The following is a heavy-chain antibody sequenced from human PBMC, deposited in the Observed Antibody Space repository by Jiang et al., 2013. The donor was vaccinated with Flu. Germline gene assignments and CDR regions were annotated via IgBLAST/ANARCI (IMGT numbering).Heavy chain of an antibody. CDR3: ATSTHLKHIARVVAFDI. J-gene: IGHJ3*02. Sequence: GAEVKKPGESLRISCKGSGYSFTSYWISWVRQMPGKGLEWMGRIDPSDSYTNYSPSFQGHVTISADKSISTAYLQWSSLKASDTAMYYCATSTHLKHIARVVAFDIWGQGTMVTVSS. CDR1: GYSFTSYW. CDR2: IDPSDSYT. D-gene: IGHD2-8*02. V-gene: IGHV5-10-1*01.